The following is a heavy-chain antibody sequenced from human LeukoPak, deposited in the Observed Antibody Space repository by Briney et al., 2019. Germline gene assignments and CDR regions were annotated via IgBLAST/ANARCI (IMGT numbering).Heavy chain of an antibody. J-gene: IGHJ2*01. D-gene: IGHD2-2*01. Sequence: ASVKVSCKASGYTFTSYDINWVRQATGQGLEWMGWMNPNSGNTGYAQKFQGRVTMTRNTSISTAYMELSSLRSEDTAVYYCARGRKRGQLLLRRVVRNWYFDLWGRGTLVTVSS. CDR2: MNPNSGNT. V-gene: IGHV1-8*01. CDR1: GYTFTSYD. CDR3: ARGRKRGQLLLRRVVRNWYFDL.